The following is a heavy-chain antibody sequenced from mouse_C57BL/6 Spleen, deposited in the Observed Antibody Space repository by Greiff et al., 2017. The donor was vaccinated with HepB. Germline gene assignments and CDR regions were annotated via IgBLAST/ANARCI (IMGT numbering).Heavy chain of an antibody. V-gene: IGHV1-20*01. CDR1: GYSFTGYF. J-gene: IGHJ1*03. D-gene: IGHD1-1*01. Sequence: EVHLVESGPELVKPGDSVKISCKASGYSFTGYFMNWVMQSHGKSLEWIGRINPYNGDTFYNQKFKGKATLTVDKSSSTAHMELRSLTSEDSAVYYCARNYGSLTDWYFDVWGTGTTVTVSS. CDR3: ARNYGSLTDWYFDV. CDR2: INPYNGDT.